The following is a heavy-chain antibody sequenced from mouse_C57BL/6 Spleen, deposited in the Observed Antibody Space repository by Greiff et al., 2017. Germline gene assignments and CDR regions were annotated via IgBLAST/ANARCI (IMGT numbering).Heavy chain of an antibody. CDR1: GFTFSDAW. D-gene: IGHD2-3*01. J-gene: IGHJ4*01. CDR2: IRNKANNHAT. CDR3: TGRDGYYAYAMDY. V-gene: IGHV6-6*01. Sequence: EVKLVESGGGLVQPGGSMKLSCAASGFTFSDAWMDWVRQSPEKGLEWVAEIRNKANNHATYYAESVKGRFTISRDDSKSSVYLQMNSLRAEDTGIYYCTGRDGYYAYAMDYWGQGTSVTVSS.